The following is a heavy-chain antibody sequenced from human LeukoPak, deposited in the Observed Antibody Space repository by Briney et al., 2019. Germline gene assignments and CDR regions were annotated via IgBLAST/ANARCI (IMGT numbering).Heavy chain of an antibody. J-gene: IGHJ4*02. Sequence: SVKVSCKASGGTFSSYAISWVRQAPGQGLEWMGRIIPILGIANYAQKFQGRVTITADKSTSTAYMELSSLRSEDTAVYYCARDRDEAAAGTGDYWGRGTLVTVSS. V-gene: IGHV1-69*04. CDR1: GGTFSSYA. CDR3: ARDRDEAAAGTGDY. CDR2: IIPILGIA. D-gene: IGHD6-13*01.